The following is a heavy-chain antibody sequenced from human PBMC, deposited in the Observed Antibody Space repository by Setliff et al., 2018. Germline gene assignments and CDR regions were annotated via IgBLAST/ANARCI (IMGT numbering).Heavy chain of an antibody. D-gene: IGHD2-21*01. CDR2: SDRGYYK. CDR3: AREGLTGPVVISVAYYFDS. Sequence: LRLSCKTSGFTFNDYGIQWVRQAPGKGLEWVASDRGYYKYYADSVRGRLTVSRDESKNTVFLEMNSLRVDDTATYYCAREGLTGPVVISVAYYFDSWGQGTVVTVSS. J-gene: IGHJ4*02. V-gene: IGHV3-30*19. CDR1: GFTFNDYG.